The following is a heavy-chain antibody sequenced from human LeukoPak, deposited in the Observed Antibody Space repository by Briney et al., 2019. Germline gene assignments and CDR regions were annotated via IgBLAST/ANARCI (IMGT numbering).Heavy chain of an antibody. J-gene: IGHJ4*02. CDR1: GGSISSYY. Sequence: PSETLSLTCTVSGGSISSYYWSWIRQPPGKGLEWIGYIYYSGSTNYNPSLKSRVTISVDTSKNQFSLKLSSVTAADTAVYYCARHRRLLWFGESSAPFDYWGQGTLVTVSS. D-gene: IGHD3-10*01. V-gene: IGHV4-59*01. CDR3: ARHRRLLWFGESSAPFDY. CDR2: IYYSGST.